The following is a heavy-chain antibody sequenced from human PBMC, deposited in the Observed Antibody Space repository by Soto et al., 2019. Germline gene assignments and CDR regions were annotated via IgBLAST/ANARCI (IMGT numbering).Heavy chain of an antibody. J-gene: IGHJ6*02. Sequence: QVQLVQSGAEVKKPGASVKVSCKASGYTFTSYAMHWVRQAPGQRLEWMGWINAGNGNTKYSQKFQGRVTITRVTSASTAYMELSSLRSEDTAVYYCARSYSSSWTYYYYGMDVWGQGTTVTVSS. CDR1: GYTFTSYA. CDR2: INAGNGNT. D-gene: IGHD6-13*01. V-gene: IGHV1-3*01. CDR3: ARSYSSSWTYYYYGMDV.